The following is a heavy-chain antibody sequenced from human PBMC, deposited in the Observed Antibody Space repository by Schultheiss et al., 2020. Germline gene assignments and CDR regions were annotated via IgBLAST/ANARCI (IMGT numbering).Heavy chain of an antibody. V-gene: IGHV3-53*01. CDR2: IYSGGST. Sequence: GGSLRLSCAASGFTVSSNYMSWVRQAPGKGLEWVSVIYSGGSTYYADSVKGRFTISRDNSKNTLYLQMNSLRAEDTAVYYCAKLEGYDFWSGYLAHYGMDVWGQGTTVTVSS. J-gene: IGHJ6*02. CDR1: GFTVSSNY. CDR3: AKLEGYDFWSGYLAHYGMDV. D-gene: IGHD3-3*01.